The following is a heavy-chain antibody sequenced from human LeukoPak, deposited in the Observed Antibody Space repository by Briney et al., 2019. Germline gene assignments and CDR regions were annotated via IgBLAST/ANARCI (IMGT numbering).Heavy chain of an antibody. Sequence: GGSLRLSCAASGFTFSSYGMSWVRQAPGEGLEWVSAISGSGGSTYYADSVKGRFTISRDNSKNTLYLQMNSLRAEDTAVYYCAKGYSYGSANWYFDLWGRGTLVTVSS. V-gene: IGHV3-23*01. D-gene: IGHD5-18*01. J-gene: IGHJ2*01. CDR3: AKGYSYGSANWYFDL. CDR2: ISGSGGST. CDR1: GFTFSSYG.